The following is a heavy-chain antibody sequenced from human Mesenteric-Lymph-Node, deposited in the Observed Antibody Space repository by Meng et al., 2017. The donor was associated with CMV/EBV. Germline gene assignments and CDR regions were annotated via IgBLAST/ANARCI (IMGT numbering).Heavy chain of an antibody. Sequence: SVSGGSIMIHGYFWIWLRQHPGKGLEWIGYVFYSGGTDYNPSLRGRVSISRDRSKNHFSLDLMYMTATDTAVYYCASINGFDPGPLYWGQGILVTVSS. CDR2: VFYSGGT. CDR3: ASINGFDPGPLY. V-gene: IGHV4-31*03. J-gene: IGHJ4*02. CDR1: GGSIMIHGYF. D-gene: IGHD2-8*01.